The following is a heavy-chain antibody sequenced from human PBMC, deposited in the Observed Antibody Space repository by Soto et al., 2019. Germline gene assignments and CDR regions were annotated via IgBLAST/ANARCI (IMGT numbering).Heavy chain of an antibody. J-gene: IGHJ1*01. CDR2: IKSKTDGGTK. CDR1: GFTFSTAW. Sequence: EVQLVESGGGLVKPGGSLSLSCAASGFTFSTAWLSWVRQAPGKGLEGVGGIKSKTDGGTKDYAAPVKGRFTISRDDSKNTLYLQMNSLKTEDTGVYDCTTGLPFQHWGQGTLVTVSS. V-gene: IGHV3-15*01. CDR3: TTGLPFQH.